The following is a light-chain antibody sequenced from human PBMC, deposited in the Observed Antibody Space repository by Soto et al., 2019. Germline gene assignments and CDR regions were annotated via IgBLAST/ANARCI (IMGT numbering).Light chain of an antibody. Sequence: EIGMTQSAATLSASPGERVTLSWGASQSVRSNLAWYQQKPGQAPRLLIYGASTRATGIPARFSGSGSGTEFTLSIGSLQSEDFAVYYCQQYNDWPPTFGQGTKVDIK. CDR2: GAS. J-gene: IGKJ1*01. CDR3: QQYNDWPPT. CDR1: QSVRSN. V-gene: IGKV3-15*01.